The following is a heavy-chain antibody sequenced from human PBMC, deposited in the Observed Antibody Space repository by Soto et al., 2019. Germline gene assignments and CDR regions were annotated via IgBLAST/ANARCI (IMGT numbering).Heavy chain of an antibody. CDR2: IWYDGSNK. CDR1: GFTFSSYG. Sequence: GGSLRLSCAASGFTFSSYGMHWVRQAPGKGLEWVAVIWYDGSNKYYADSVKGRFTISRDNSKNTLYLQMNSLRAEDTAVYYCAREDAGSNAFDSWGQGTRVTVSS. V-gene: IGHV3-33*01. J-gene: IGHJ3*02. D-gene: IGHD2-15*01. CDR3: AREDAGSNAFDS.